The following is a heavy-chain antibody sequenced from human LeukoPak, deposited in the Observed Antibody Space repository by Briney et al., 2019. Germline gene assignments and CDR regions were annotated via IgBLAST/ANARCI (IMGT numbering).Heavy chain of an antibody. V-gene: IGHV3-30-3*01. CDR2: ISYDGSNK. CDR3: ARSIAAAGNFDY. CDR1: GFTFSSYA. J-gene: IGHJ4*02. D-gene: IGHD6-13*01. Sequence: PGRSLRLSCAASGFTFSSYAMHWVRQAPGKGLEWVAVISYDGSNKYYADSVKGRFTISRDNSKNTLYLQMNSLRAEDTAVYYCARSIAAAGNFDYWGQGTLVTVSS.